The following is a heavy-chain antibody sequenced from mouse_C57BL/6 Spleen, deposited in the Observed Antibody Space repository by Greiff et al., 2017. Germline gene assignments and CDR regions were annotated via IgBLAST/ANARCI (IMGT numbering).Heavy chain of an antibody. J-gene: IGHJ4*01. CDR1: GYSFTDYN. D-gene: IGHD1-1*01. CDR3: ARITTVVAPYAMDY. CDR2: INPNYGTT. Sequence: EVQLQQSGPELVKPGASVKISCKASGYSFTDYNMNWVKQSNGKSLEWIGVINPNYGTTSYNQQVKGKATLTVDQSSSTAYMQLNRLTSEDSAVYYCARITTVVAPYAMDYWGQGTSGTVSS. V-gene: IGHV1-39*01.